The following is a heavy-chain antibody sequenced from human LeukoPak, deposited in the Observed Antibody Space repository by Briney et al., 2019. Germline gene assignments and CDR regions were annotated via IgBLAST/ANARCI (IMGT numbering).Heavy chain of an antibody. J-gene: IGHJ3*02. CDR3: AKDITTMIVNDAFDI. V-gene: IGHV3-23*01. CDR2: ISGSGSST. Sequence: GGSLRLSCAASGFSYSNYAMNWVRQAPGKGLEWVSGISGSGSSTYYADSVKGRFTISRDNSKNTLYLQMNSLRAEDTAVYYCAKDITTMIVNDAFDIWGQGTMVTVSS. D-gene: IGHD3-22*01. CDR1: GFSYSNYA.